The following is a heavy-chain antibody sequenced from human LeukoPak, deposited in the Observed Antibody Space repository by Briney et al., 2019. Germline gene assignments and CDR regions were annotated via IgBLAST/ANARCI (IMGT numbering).Heavy chain of an antibody. V-gene: IGHV1-69*13. J-gene: IGHJ3*02. CDR1: GGTFSSYA. CDR3: ASVVSDDAFDI. D-gene: IGHD2-2*01. CDR2: IIPIFGTA. Sequence: AVKVSCKASGGTFSSYAISWVRQAPGQGLEWMGGIIPIFGTANYAQKFQGRVTITADESTSTAYMELSSLRSEDTAVYYCASVVSDDAFDIWGQGTMVTVSS.